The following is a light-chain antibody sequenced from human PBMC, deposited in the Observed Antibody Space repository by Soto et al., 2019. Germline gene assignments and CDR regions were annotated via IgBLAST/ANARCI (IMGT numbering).Light chain of an antibody. Sequence: EIVLTQSPATLSLSPGERATLSCRASQSVYTYLAWYQQKPGQAPRLLIYDASKRATGIPARFSGSGSGTDFTLTISSLEHEDFAVYYCQQRTNWPPTWTFGQGTKVEIK. V-gene: IGKV3-11*01. J-gene: IGKJ1*01. CDR1: QSVYTY. CDR3: QQRTNWPPTWT. CDR2: DAS.